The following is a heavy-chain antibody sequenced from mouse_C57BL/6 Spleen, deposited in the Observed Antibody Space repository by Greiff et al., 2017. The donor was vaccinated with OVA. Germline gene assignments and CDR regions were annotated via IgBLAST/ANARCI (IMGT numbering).Heavy chain of an antibody. V-gene: IGHV1-55*01. CDR2: IYPGSGST. J-gene: IGHJ2*01. CDR3: ARLYDGLDY. D-gene: IGHD2-3*01. CDR1: GYTFTRSW. Sequence: VQLQQPGAELVKPGASVKMSCKASGYTFTRSWLTWVKQRPGQGLEWIGDIYPGSGSTNYNEKFKSKATLTVDTSSSTAYMQLSSLTSEDSAVYYCARLYDGLDYWGQGTTRTVSS.